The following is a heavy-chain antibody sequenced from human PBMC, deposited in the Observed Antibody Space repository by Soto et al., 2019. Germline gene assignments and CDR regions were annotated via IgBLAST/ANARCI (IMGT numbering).Heavy chain of an antibody. D-gene: IGHD1-26*01. CDR1: GFTFSNYW. J-gene: IGHJ4*02. Sequence: GGSLRLSCAASGFTFSNYWMSWVRQAPGKGLEWVANIKQDGSEKYYVDSVKGRFTISRDNAKNSLYLQMNTLRAEDTAVYYCARQRGSSSFDYWGQGTLVTVSS. CDR3: ARQRGSSSFDY. V-gene: IGHV3-7*05. CDR2: IKQDGSEK.